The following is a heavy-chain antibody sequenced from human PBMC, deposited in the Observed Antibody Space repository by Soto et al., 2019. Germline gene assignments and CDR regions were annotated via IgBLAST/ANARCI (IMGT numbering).Heavy chain of an antibody. J-gene: IGHJ5*02. Sequence: SETLSLTCTVSGGSISSSSYYWGWIRQPPGKGLEWIGYIYYSGSTYYNPSLKSRVTISVDTSKNQFSLKLSSVTAADTAVYYCARVAGYNGYNWFDPWGQGTLVTVSS. CDR2: IYYSGST. CDR1: GGSISSSSYY. V-gene: IGHV4-31*03. CDR3: ARVAGYNGYNWFDP. D-gene: IGHD3-10*01.